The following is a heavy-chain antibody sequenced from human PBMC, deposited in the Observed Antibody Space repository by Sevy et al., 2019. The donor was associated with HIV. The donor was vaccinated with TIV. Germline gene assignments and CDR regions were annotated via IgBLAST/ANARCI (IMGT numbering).Heavy chain of an antibody. V-gene: IGHV3-53*01. CDR1: GFTVSSNY. CDR2: IYSGGST. Sequence: GGSLRLSCAASGFTVSSNYMSWVRQAPGKGLEWVSVIYSGGSTYYADSVKGRFTISRDNSNNTLYLQMNSLRAEDTAVYYCARDGGIAAAGYYYYYGMDVWGQGTTVTVSS. J-gene: IGHJ6*02. CDR3: ARDGGIAAAGYYYYYGMDV. D-gene: IGHD6-13*01.